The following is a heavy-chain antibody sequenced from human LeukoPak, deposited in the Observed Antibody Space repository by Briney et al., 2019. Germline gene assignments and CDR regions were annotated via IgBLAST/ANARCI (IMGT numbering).Heavy chain of an antibody. CDR2: IIPIYGTT. CDR1: GGTLSNYA. CDR3: ATPHKYYDVWRGYCPFDN. Sequence: GASVKLSCKASGGTLSNYAINWVRQAPGQGLEWLGGIIPIYGTTNYGQTFQGRVTITADESTTTAYMELSSLRSEDTALYYCATPHKYYDVWRGYCPFDNWGQGTLVTVSS. D-gene: IGHD3-3*01. J-gene: IGHJ4*02. V-gene: IGHV1-69*13.